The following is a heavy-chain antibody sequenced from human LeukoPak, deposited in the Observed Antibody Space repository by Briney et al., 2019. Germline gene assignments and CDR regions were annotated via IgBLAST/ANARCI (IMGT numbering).Heavy chain of an antibody. V-gene: IGHV3-7*01. CDR2: IKQDGSDK. Sequence: GGSLRLSCAASGFSLSVYWMSWVRQTPGKGLQWVANIKQDGSDKNYVDSVRGRFTISRDNAKNSLFLQMNGLRAEDTAIYYCARDEGVPTNWRFDYWGQGTLVTVSS. CDR1: GFSLSVYW. D-gene: IGHD3-10*01. J-gene: IGHJ4*02. CDR3: ARDEGVPTNWRFDY.